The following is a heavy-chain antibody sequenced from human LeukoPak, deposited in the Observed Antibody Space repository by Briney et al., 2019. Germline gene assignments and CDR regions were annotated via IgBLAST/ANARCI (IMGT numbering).Heavy chain of an antibody. V-gene: IGHV5-51*01. J-gene: IGHJ4*02. Sequence: GESLKISCKGLGYSFSSYWNAWVRQRPGKGLEWMGIIYPGDSDTRYSPSFQGQVTISADKSISTAYLQWSSLKASDTAMYYCARLGIGYYDSSGYFDYWGQGTLVTVSS. CDR3: ARLGIGYYDSSGYFDY. CDR1: GYSFSSYW. D-gene: IGHD3-22*01. CDR2: IYPGDSDT.